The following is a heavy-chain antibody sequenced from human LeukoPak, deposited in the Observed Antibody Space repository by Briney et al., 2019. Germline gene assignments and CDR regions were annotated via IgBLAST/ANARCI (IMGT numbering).Heavy chain of an antibody. V-gene: IGHV3-30*18. J-gene: IGHJ4*02. CDR3: AKDGRAYYDSSGPTDY. CDR2: ISYDGSNK. D-gene: IGHD3-22*01. CDR1: GFIFSSYG. Sequence: GGSLRLSCAASGFIFSSYGMHWVRRAPGKGLEWVAVISYDGSNKYYADSVKGRFTISRDNSKNTLYLQMNSLRAEDTAVYYCAKDGRAYYDSSGPTDYWGQGTLVTVSS.